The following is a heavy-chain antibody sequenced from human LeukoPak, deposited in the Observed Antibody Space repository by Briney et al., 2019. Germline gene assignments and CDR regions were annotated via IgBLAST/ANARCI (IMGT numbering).Heavy chain of an antibody. CDR3: AIYSDTYYFDH. J-gene: IGHJ4*02. Sequence: GESLKISCQGSGYRFTSSWLGWVRQMPGKGLEWMEIIYPGDSDTRYSPSFQGQVTIAADKSISTAYLQWRSLKASDTAMYYCAIYSDTYYFDHWGQGTLVTVSS. D-gene: IGHD1-26*01. CDR1: GYRFTSSW. V-gene: IGHV5-51*01. CDR2: IYPGDSDT.